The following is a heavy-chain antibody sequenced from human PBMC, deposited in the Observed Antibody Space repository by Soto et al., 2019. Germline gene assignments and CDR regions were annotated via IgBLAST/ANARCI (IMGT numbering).Heavy chain of an antibody. CDR1: GGSFSGYY. CDR2: INHSGST. D-gene: IGHD3-10*01. J-gene: IGHJ5*02. V-gene: IGHV4-34*01. CDR3: ARSRNYYGSGSYLP. Sequence: SETLSLTCAVYGGSFSGYYWSWIRQPPGKGLEWIGEINHSGSTNYNPSLKSRVTISVDTSKNQFSLKLSSVTAADTAVYYCARSRNYYGSGSYLPWGQGTLVTVSS.